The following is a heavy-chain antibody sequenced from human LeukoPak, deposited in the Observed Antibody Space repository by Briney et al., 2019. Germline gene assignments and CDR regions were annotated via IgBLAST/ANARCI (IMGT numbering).Heavy chain of an antibody. CDR3: AKDRAWYYYYGMDV. Sequence: GGSLRLSCAASGFTFSSNYMSWVRQAPGKGLEWVSVIYSGGSTYYADSVKGRFTISRDNSKNTLYLQMNSLRAEDTAVYYCAKDRAWYYYYGMDVWGQGTTVTVSS. CDR2: IYSGGST. D-gene: IGHD3-10*01. CDR1: GFTFSSNY. V-gene: IGHV3-53*05. J-gene: IGHJ6*02.